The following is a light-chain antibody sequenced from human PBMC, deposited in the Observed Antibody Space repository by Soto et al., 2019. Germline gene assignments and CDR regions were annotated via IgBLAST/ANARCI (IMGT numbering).Light chain of an antibody. CDR3: QSYDSSLSAL. J-gene: IGLJ3*02. V-gene: IGLV1-40*01. Sequence: QSALTQPPSVSGAPGQRVTISCTGSSSNIGAGYDVHWYQQLPGTAPKLLIYGNSNRPSRVPDRFSGSKSGTSASLAITGLQAEDEADYYCQSYDSSLSALFGGGTKLTVL. CDR2: GNS. CDR1: SSNIGAGYD.